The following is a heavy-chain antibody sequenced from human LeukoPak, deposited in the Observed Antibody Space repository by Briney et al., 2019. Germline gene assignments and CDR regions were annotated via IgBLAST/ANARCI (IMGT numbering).Heavy chain of an antibody. V-gene: IGHV1-69*13. CDR1: GGTFNNYA. CDR2: IIPIFGSS. J-gene: IGHJ4*02. Sequence: SVAVSCKASGGTFNNYAINWVRQAHGQGSEWMGGIIPIFGSSNYAQNFQRRLTITADESTTTSYIELSILRSEYTAVYYSARDYGDYAYWGQGTLVTVSS. D-gene: IGHD4-17*01. CDR3: ARDYGDYAY.